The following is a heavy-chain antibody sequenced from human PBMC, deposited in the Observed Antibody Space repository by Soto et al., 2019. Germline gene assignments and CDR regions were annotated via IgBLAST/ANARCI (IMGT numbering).Heavy chain of an antibody. CDR2: IYPGDSDT. Sequence: PGESLKISCKGSGYSFTSYWIGWVRQMPWKGLEWMGIIYPGDSDTRYSPSFQGQVTISADKSISTAYLQWSSLKASDTAMYYCARRGTYYDCPTRAFDISGQGTMVTVS. J-gene: IGHJ3*02. V-gene: IGHV5-51*01. D-gene: IGHD3-3*01. CDR1: GYSFTSYW. CDR3: ARRGTYYDCPTRAFDI.